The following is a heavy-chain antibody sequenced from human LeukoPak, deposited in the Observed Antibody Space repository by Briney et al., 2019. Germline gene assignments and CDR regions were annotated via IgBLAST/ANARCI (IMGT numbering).Heavy chain of an antibody. CDR1: GFTFSSYS. CDR2: ISSSSSTI. J-gene: IGHJ4*02. CDR3: ARERKNVVVPAAIYFDY. V-gene: IGHV3-48*01. D-gene: IGHD2-2*01. Sequence: TGGSLRLSCAASGFTFSSYSMNWVRQAPGKGLEWVSYISSSSSTIYYADSVKGRFTISRDNAKNSLYLQMNSQRAEDAAVYYCARERKNVVVPAAIYFDYWGQGTLVTVSS.